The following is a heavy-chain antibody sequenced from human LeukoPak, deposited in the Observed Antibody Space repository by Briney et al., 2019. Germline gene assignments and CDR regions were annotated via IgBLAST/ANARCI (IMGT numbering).Heavy chain of an antibody. CDR3: ARGRRDGYNWVPEYYYYGMDV. CDR2: IYSGGST. J-gene: IGHJ6*02. Sequence: GGSLRLSCAASGFTVSSNYMSWVRQAPGKGLEWVSVIYSGGSTYYADSVKGRFTISRDNSKNTLYLQMNSLRAEDTAVYYCARGRRDGYNWVPEYYYYGMDVWGQGTTVTVSS. V-gene: IGHV3-66*01. CDR1: GFTVSSNY. D-gene: IGHD5-24*01.